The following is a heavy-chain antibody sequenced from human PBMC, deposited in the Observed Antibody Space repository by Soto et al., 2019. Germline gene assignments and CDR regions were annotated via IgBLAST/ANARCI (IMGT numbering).Heavy chain of an antibody. J-gene: IGHJ4*02. Sequence: PGGSLRLSCAASGFTFRSSAMSWVRQAPGKGLEWVSAISGSGGSTYYADSVKGHFTISRDNSKNTLYLQMNSLRAEDTALYYCAKIGGPGVIEWLQARFEFWGQGTLVTVSS. CDR1: GFTFRSSA. V-gene: IGHV3-23*01. CDR2: ISGSGGST. D-gene: IGHD3-3*01. CDR3: AKIGGPGVIEWLQARFEF.